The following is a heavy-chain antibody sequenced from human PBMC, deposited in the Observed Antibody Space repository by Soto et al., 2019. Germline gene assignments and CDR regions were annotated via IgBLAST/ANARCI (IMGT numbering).Heavy chain of an antibody. J-gene: IGHJ4*02. CDR2: MNPNSGNT. V-gene: IGHV1-8*01. CDR1: GYNFSSYD. CDR3: VRLPSARMATPSDY. Sequence: ASVKVSCKASGYNFSSYDINWVRQAPGQGLEWMGWMNPNSGNTGFAQNFQDRVTMNRSTSISTAYMELSSLRSEDTAVYYCVRLPSARMATPSDYWGQGTLVTVSS. D-gene: IGHD6-6*01.